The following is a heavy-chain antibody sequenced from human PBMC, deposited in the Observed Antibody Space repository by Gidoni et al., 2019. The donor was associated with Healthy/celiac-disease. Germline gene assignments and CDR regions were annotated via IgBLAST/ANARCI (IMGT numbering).Heavy chain of an antibody. D-gene: IGHD5-12*01. CDR1: GGSISSGGYY. Sequence: QVQLQESGPGLVKPSQTLYLPCPVSGGSISSGGYYWSWIRQHPGKGLEWIGFIYYGGSTYYNPSLKSRVTISVDTSKNQFSLKLSSVTAADTAVYYCARREGGYNFLDYWGQGTLVTVSS. V-gene: IGHV4-31*03. J-gene: IGHJ4*02. CDR2: IYYGGST. CDR3: ARREGGYNFLDY.